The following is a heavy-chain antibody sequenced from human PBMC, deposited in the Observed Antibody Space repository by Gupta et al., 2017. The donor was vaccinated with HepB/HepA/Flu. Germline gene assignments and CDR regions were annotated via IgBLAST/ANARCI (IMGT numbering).Heavy chain of an antibody. CDR1: GFTFGNSD. J-gene: IGHJ4*02. Sequence: DVQLLESGGGLVQPGGSLRLSCAASGFTFGNSDLSWVRQAPGKGLEWVSTISYTDSGTYYADSVKGRFTSSRDNSKNTLCLQMISLRDDDTAVYYCAKEGRSFTPGYWGPGTLVTVSS. V-gene: IGHV3-23*01. CDR2: ISYTDSGT. CDR3: AKEGRSFTPGY. D-gene: IGHD3-10*01.